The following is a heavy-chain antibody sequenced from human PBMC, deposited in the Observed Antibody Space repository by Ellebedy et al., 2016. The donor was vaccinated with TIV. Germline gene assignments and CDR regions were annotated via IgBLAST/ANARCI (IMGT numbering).Heavy chain of an antibody. Sequence: PGGSLRLSCAASGFTFSSYAMSLVRQAPGKGLEWVSTISNTGSRTYYADSVECRFTISRANAKNSLYLQMNSRRAEDTAVYYCARDSRYYDSTAYYYYGMDVWGQGTTVTVSS. V-gene: IGHV3-23*01. CDR1: GFTFSSYA. J-gene: IGHJ6*02. D-gene: IGHD3-22*01. CDR3: ARDSRYYDSTAYYYYGMDV. CDR2: ISNTGSRT.